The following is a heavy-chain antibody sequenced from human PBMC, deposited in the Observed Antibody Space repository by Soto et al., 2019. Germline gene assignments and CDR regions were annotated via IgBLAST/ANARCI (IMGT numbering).Heavy chain of an antibody. CDR2: ISGSGGST. V-gene: IGHV3-23*01. CDR1: GFTFSSYA. J-gene: IGHJ4*02. CDR3: ANAHPPQWWGPYSYFDY. Sequence: GGSLRLSCAASGFTFSSYAMSWVRQAPGKGLEWVSAISGSGGSTYYADSVKGRFTISRDNSKNTLDLQMTSLRAEDTAVYYCANAHPPQWWGPYSYFDYWGQGTLVTVSS. D-gene: IGHD2-15*01.